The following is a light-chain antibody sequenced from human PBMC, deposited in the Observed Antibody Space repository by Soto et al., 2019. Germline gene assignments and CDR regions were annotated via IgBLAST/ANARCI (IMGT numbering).Light chain of an antibody. Sequence: IQMTQSRSALSASVGDRVAITCQASQDIRNYLNWYQQKPGKAPKLLIYDAYNLDTGVPQRFSGRGSGTDFPFTISSLQPEDIATYYCQQYDNFPLTFGGGPQVDIK. CDR2: DAY. V-gene: IGKV1-33*01. J-gene: IGKJ4*01. CDR3: QQYDNFPLT. CDR1: QDIRNY.